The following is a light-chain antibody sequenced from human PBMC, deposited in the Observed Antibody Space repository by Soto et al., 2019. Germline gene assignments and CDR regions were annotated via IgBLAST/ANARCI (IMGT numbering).Light chain of an antibody. CDR3: QSYYTGLTGQVL. V-gene: IGLV1-40*01. Sequence: QSVLTQPPSVSVAPGQRVTISCSGNSSNIGAGFDVHWYQQLPGAAPKLLIYASTNRPSGVPDRFSGSKSDTSASLAITGLQIDDEADYYCQSYYTGLTGQVLFGGGTKLTVL. CDR2: AST. J-gene: IGLJ2*01. CDR1: SSNIGAGFD.